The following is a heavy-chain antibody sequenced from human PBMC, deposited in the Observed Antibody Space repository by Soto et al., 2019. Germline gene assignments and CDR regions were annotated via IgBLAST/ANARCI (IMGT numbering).Heavy chain of an antibody. Sequence: GGSLRLSCAASGFTFSSYWMHWVRQAPGKGLVWVSRISGDGSSTTYADSVKGQFTISRDNARNTLYLQMNSLRVEDTAVYYCARDRRAEIVVVPAASNRFDPWGQGTLVTVSS. CDR2: ISGDGSST. D-gene: IGHD2-2*01. J-gene: IGHJ5*02. CDR3: ARDRRAEIVVVPAASNRFDP. CDR1: GFTFSSYW. V-gene: IGHV3-74*01.